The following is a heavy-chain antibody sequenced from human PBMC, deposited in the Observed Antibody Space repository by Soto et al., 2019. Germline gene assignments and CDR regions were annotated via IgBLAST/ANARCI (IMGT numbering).Heavy chain of an antibody. CDR1: GGSISSGGYY. CDR2: IYYSGST. V-gene: IGHV4-31*03. D-gene: IGHD6-13*01. Sequence: PSETLSLTCTVSGGSISSGGYYWSWIRQHPGKGLEWIGYIYYSGSTYYNPSLKSRVTISVDTSKNQFSLKLSSVTVADTAVYYCATRYSSSWSLFDYWGQGTLVTVSS. J-gene: IGHJ4*02. CDR3: ATRYSSSWSLFDY.